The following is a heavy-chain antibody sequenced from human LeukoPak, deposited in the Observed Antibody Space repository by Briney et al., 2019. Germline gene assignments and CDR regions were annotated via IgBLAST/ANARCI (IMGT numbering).Heavy chain of an antibody. J-gene: IGHJ4*02. Sequence: GGSLRLSCVASGFTFSTNAMNWVRQAPGKGLEWVSGISDNGDSRYYADSVKGRFNISRDNCMNTLYLQMSNLRAEDTAVYYCTKTWGSKGSDFWGQGALVTVSS. D-gene: IGHD7-27*01. CDR2: ISDNGDSR. CDR3: TKTWGSKGSDF. CDR1: GFTFSTNA. V-gene: IGHV3-23*01.